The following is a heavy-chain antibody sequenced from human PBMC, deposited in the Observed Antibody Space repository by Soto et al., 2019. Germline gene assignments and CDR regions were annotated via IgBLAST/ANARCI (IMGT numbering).Heavy chain of an antibody. J-gene: IGHJ4*02. D-gene: IGHD1-26*01. CDR1: GGSISSYY. V-gene: IGHV4-59*01. CDR2: IYYSGST. Sequence: SETLSLTCTVSGGSISSYYWSWIRQPPGKGLEWIGYIYYSGSTNYNPSLKSRVTISVDTSKNQFSLKLSSVTAADTAVYYCASARLVGAREGFDYWGQGTLVTVS. CDR3: ASARLVGAREGFDY.